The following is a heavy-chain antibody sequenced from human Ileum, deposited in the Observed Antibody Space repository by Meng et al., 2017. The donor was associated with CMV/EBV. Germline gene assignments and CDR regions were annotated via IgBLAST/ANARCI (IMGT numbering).Heavy chain of an antibody. V-gene: IGHV3-30*18. Sequence: FGSAGMHWVRQEPGKGLEWVAVISLDGSKYYYADTVKGRFTISRDNSKNSLYLQMKSLRNEDTAVYYCAKGRGASYDILAGYYSHDYWGQGSLVTVSS. CDR1: FGSAG. J-gene: IGHJ4*02. CDR3: AKGRGASYDILAGYYSHDY. CDR2: ISLDGSKY. D-gene: IGHD3-9*01.